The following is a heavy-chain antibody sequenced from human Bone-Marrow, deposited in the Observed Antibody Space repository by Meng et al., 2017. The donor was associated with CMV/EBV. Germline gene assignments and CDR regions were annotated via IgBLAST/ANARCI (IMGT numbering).Heavy chain of an antibody. CDR3: ATRGYCSSTSCYDYYYYGMDV. J-gene: IGHJ6*02. V-gene: IGHV1-69*05. D-gene: IGHD2-2*01. CDR2: IIPIFGTA. Sequence: VKVSCKASGGTFSSYAISWVRQAPGQGLEWMGGIIPIFGTANYAQKFQGRVTITTDESTSTAYMERSSLRSEDMAVYYCATRGYCSSTSCYDYYYYGMDVWGQGTTVTVSS. CDR1: GGTFSSYA.